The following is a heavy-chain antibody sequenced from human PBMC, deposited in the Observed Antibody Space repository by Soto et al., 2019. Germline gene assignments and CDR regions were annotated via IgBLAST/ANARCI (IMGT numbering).Heavy chain of an antibody. D-gene: IGHD3-22*01. Sequence: QVQFVQSGAEVKKPGASVKVSCKTPGYTFTRCNIHWVRQAPGQRLEWMGWINVGNGNTRYSQKFQGRLTLTRDTPGNTAYLELNSLISEDTAVYYCATPQDYDRCLDSWGQGTLVTVSS. V-gene: IGHV1-3*01. J-gene: IGHJ4*02. CDR3: ATPQDYDRCLDS. CDR1: GYTFTRCN. CDR2: INVGNGNT.